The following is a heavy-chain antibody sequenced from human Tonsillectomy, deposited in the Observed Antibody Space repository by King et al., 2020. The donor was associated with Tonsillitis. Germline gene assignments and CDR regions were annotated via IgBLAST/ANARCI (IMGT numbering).Heavy chain of an antibody. D-gene: IGHD4-17*01. CDR2: VYISGST. V-gene: IGHV4-4*07. J-gene: IGHJ4*02. CDR3: ARVSQTTVTPFSPPYFDY. Sequence: VQLQESGPELVKPSGTLSLTCTVSGVSISSYYWSWIRQPAGKGLEWIGRVYISGSTNYNPSLKSRVTMSIDMSKNQFSLNLSSVTAADTAVYYCARVSQTTVTPFSPPYFDYWGQGTLVTVSS. CDR1: GVSISSYY.